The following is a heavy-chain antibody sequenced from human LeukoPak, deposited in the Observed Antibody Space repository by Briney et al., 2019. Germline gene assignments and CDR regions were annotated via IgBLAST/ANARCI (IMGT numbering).Heavy chain of an antibody. CDR1: GGSISSSYW. V-gene: IGHV4-4*02. J-gene: IGHJ4*02. CDR3: ARRDLWFGFFDY. D-gene: IGHD3-10*01. CDR2: IYQNGNT. Sequence: SETLSLTCDVLGGSISSSYWWSWVRQSPEKGLEWIGEIYQNGNTNYNPSLKSRVTVSIAKSKNQFSLNLSSVTAADTAVYFCARRDLWFGFFDYWGQGTLVTVSS.